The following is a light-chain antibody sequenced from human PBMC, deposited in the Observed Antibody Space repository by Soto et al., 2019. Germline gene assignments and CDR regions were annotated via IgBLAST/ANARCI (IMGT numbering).Light chain of an antibody. V-gene: IGKV3-20*01. CDR2: GAS. Sequence: ETVMTQSPGTLSVSLGERATLSCRASQSFRGLLAWYQQKPGQAPRLLMYGASIRTSGIPDRFSGSWSGTDFTLTISSLEPEDFAVYYCQQYVRSPWTFGQGTKVDIK. J-gene: IGKJ1*01. CDR3: QQYVRSPWT. CDR1: QSFRGL.